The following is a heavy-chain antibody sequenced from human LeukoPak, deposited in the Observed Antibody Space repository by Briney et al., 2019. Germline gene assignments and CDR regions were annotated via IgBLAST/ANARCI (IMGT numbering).Heavy chain of an antibody. CDR3: ARGPTYYYDSSGGKPGRTGYYFDY. D-gene: IGHD3-22*01. CDR1: GGTSSSYA. V-gene: IGHV1-69*05. J-gene: IGHJ4*02. Sequence: SVKVSCKASGGTSSSYAISWVRQAPGQGLEWMGGIIPIFGTANYAQKFQGRVTITTDESTSTAYMELSSLRSEDTAVYYCARGPTYYYDSSGGKPGRTGYYFDYWGQGTLVTVSS. CDR2: IIPIFGTA.